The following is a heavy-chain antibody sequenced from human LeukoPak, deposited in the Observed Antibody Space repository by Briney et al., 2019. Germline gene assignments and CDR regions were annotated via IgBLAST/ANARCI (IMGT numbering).Heavy chain of an antibody. J-gene: IGHJ6*02. CDR2: ISYDGSNK. CDR1: GFTFSSYW. D-gene: IGHD2-21*02. V-gene: IGHV3-30*03. CDR3: ARDLEGDAGPDYYYYYGMDV. Sequence: LGGSLRLSCAASGFTFSSYWMHWVRQAPGKGLEWVAVISYDGSNKYYADSVKGRFTISRDNSKNTLYLQMNSLRAEDTAVYYCARDLEGDAGPDYYYYYGMDVWGQGTTVTVSS.